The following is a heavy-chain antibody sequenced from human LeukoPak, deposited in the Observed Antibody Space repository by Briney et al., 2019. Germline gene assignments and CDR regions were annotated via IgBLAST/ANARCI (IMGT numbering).Heavy chain of an antibody. CDR3: ASEGFGYSYGQNDY. D-gene: IGHD5-18*01. V-gene: IGHV3-48*01. Sequence: QPGGSLRLSCAASGFTFSSYSMNWVRQAPGKGLEWVSYISSSSSTIYYADSVKGRFTISRDNAKNSLYLQMNSLRAEDTAVYYCASEGFGYSYGQNDYWGQGTLVTVSS. CDR1: GFTFSSYS. CDR2: ISSSSSTI. J-gene: IGHJ4*02.